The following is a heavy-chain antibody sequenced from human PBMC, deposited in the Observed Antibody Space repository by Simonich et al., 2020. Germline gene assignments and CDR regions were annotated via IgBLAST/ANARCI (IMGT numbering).Heavy chain of an antibody. D-gene: IGHD2-15*01. V-gene: IGHV1-18*01. J-gene: IGHJ4*02. CDR3: ARASRGTWWYYYFDY. Sequence: QVQLVQSGAEVKKPGASVKVSCKASGYTFTSYGISWVRQAPGQGLEWMERISAYKGNTNYAQKLQGRVTMTTDTSTSTAYMELRSLRSDDTAVYYCARASRGTWWYYYFDYWGQGTLVTVSS. CDR2: ISAYKGNT. CDR1: GYTFTSYG.